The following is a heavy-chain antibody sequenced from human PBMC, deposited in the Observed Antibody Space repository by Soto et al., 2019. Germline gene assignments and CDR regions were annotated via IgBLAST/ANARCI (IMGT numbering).Heavy chain of an antibody. D-gene: IGHD3-22*01. CDR1: GFTFSDYY. Sequence: PGGSLRLSCAASGFTFSDYYMSWIRQAPGKGLEWVSYISSSGSTIYYADSVKGRSTISRDNAKNSLYLQMNSLRAEDTAVYYCARDLKSRYYDSSGYSADPENYYGMDVWGQGTTVTVSS. J-gene: IGHJ6*02. V-gene: IGHV3-11*01. CDR3: ARDLKSRYYDSSGYSADPENYYGMDV. CDR2: ISSSGSTI.